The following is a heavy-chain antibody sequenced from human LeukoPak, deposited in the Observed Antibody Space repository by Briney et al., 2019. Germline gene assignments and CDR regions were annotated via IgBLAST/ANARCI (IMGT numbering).Heavy chain of an antibody. D-gene: IGHD3-16*01. CDR1: GYTFAKFY. V-gene: IGHV1-46*01. CDR3: ARDNRGERTPGWGYGGFDI. CDR2: INPSGGTT. Sequence: ASVKVSCKASGYTFAKFYIHWLRQAPGQGLEWMGIINPSGGTTSYAQKFQGRVSMTRDTSTSTVYMELSSLRSEDTAVYYCARDNRGERTPGWGYGGFDIWGQGTMVSVSS. J-gene: IGHJ3*02.